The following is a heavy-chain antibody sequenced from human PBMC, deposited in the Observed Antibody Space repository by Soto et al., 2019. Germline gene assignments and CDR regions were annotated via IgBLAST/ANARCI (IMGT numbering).Heavy chain of an antibody. CDR3: ASALETGDY. CDR2: IWYDGSNK. V-gene: IGHV3-33*01. J-gene: IGHJ4*02. D-gene: IGHD3-10*01. Sequence: QVQLVESGGGVVQPGRSLRLSCVASGFTFSNYGMHWVRQAPGKGLEWVAVIWYDGSNKDYADSVKGRFTISRDNSRNTLYLQMNSLRAEDTAVYYCASALETGDYWGQGTLVTVSS. CDR1: GFTFSNYG.